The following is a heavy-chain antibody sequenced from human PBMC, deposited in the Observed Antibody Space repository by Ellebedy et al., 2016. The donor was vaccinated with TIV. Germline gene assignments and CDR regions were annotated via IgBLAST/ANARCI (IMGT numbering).Heavy chain of an antibody. CDR1: GDSISAYY. Sequence: MPSETLSLTCTVFGDSISAYYWNWIRQSPGKGLEWIACISYSGSTNYNPSLRSRVTISLDTSKKHFSLRLASVNVADLAIYYCARSLSLGGYYAWFDPWGQGTLFTVYS. V-gene: IGHV4-59*01. CDR2: ISYSGST. CDR3: ARSLSLGGYYAWFDP. D-gene: IGHD3-3*01. J-gene: IGHJ5*02.